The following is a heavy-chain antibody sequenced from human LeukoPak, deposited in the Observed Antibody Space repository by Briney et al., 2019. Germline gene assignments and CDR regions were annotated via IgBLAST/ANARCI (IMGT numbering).Heavy chain of an antibody. D-gene: IGHD6-6*01. V-gene: IGHV3-30*02. J-gene: IGHJ6*03. CDR3: AKERLEYSSWGYYYMDV. Sequence: GGSLTLSCAASGLTFSSYGMHWVRQAPGKGLEWVAFIRYDGSNKYYADSVKGRFTISRDNSKNTLYLQMNSLRAEDTAVYYCAKERLEYSSWGYYYMDVWGKGTTVTVSS. CDR2: IRYDGSNK. CDR1: GLTFSSYG.